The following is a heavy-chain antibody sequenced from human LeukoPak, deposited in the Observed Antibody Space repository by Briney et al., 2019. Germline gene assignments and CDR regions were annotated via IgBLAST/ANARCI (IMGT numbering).Heavy chain of an antibody. CDR1: GFTFSSCA. V-gene: IGHV3-23*01. CDR2: ISGSGGST. D-gene: IGHD6-13*01. Sequence: PGGSLRLSCAASGFTFSSCAMSWVRQAPGKGLEWVSAISGSGGSTYYADSVKGRFTISRDNSKNTLYLQMNSLRAEDTAVYYCAKAPTISPAAGPKPDYWGQGTLVTVSS. J-gene: IGHJ4*02. CDR3: AKAPTISPAAGPKPDY.